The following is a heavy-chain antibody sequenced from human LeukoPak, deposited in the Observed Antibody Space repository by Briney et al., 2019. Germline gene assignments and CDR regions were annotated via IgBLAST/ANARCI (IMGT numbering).Heavy chain of an antibody. CDR1: GFTFSSYG. CDR3: ASLAGNQLLYDY. Sequence: GGSQRLSCAASGFTFSSYGMHWVRQAPGKGLEWVAVISYDGSNKYYADSVKGRFTISRDDSKNTLYLQMNSLRAKDTAAYYCASLAGNQLLYDYWGQGTLVTVSS. CDR2: ISYDGSNK. J-gene: IGHJ4*02. V-gene: IGHV3-30*03. D-gene: IGHD2-2*02.